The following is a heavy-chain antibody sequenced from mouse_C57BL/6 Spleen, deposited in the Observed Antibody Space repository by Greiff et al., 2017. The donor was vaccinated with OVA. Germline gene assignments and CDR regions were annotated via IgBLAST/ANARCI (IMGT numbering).Heavy chain of an antibody. D-gene: IGHD3-2*02. Sequence: EVQRVESGGGLVKPGGSLKLSCAASGFTFSDYGMHWVRQAPEKGLEWVAYISSGSSTIYYADTVKGRFTISRDNAKNTLFLQMTSLRSEDTAMYYCARSRQLRLPFAYWGQGTLVTVSA. J-gene: IGHJ3*01. V-gene: IGHV5-17*01. CDR3: ARSRQLRLPFAY. CDR2: ISSGSSTI. CDR1: GFTFSDYG.